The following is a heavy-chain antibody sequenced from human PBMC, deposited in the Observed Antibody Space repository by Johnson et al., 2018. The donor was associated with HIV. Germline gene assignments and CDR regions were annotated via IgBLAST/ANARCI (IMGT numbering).Heavy chain of an antibody. J-gene: IGHJ3*02. Sequence: VQLVESGGGVVQPGRSLRLSCAASGFTFSSYALHWVRQAPGQGLEWVTVISYDGRNKYYADSAKGRFTISRDNSKNTLYVQMNRLRVEDTAVYYCARVEQLGAFDIWGQGTMVTVSS. V-gene: IGHV3-30-3*01. CDR1: GFTFSSYA. D-gene: IGHD6-6*01. CDR2: ISYDGRNK. CDR3: ARVEQLGAFDI.